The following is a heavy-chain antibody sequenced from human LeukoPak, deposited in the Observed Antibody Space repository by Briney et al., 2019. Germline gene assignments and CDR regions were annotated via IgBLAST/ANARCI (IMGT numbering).Heavy chain of an antibody. Sequence: GGSLRLSCAASGFTFRSYSMNWVRQAPGKGLEWVSSISSSSSYIYYADSVKGRFTISRDNAKNSLYLQMNSLRAEDTAVYYCARVTGTVTKDLYYYYYYGMDVWGQGTTVTVSS. CDR2: ISSSSSYI. V-gene: IGHV3-21*01. D-gene: IGHD4-17*01. CDR3: ARVTGTVTKDLYYYYYYGMDV. CDR1: GFTFRSYS. J-gene: IGHJ6*02.